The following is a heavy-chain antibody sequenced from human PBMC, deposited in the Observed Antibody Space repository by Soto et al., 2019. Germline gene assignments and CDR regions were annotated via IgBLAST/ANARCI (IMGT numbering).Heavy chain of an antibody. V-gene: IGHV3-33*01. D-gene: IGHD1-20*01. J-gene: IGHJ4*02. CDR2: IWYDGSNK. CDR3: ARDRGWGGHRYWIDY. CDR1: GFTFSSYG. Sequence: QVQLVESGGGVVQPGRSLRLSCAASGFTFSSYGMHWVRQAPGKGLEWVAVIWYDGSNKYYADSVKGRFTISRDNSKNTLYLQMNSLRAEDTAVYYCARDRGWGGHRYWIDYWGQGTLVTVSS.